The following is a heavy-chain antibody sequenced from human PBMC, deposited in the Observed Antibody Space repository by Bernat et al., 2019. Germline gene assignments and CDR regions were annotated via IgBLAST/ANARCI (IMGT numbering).Heavy chain of an antibody. CDR1: GFTFSSYE. CDR2: ISSSGSTI. D-gene: IGHD1-1*01. Sequence: EVQLVESGGGLVQPGGSLRLSCAASGFTFSSYEMNWVRQAPGKGLEWVSYISSSGSTIYYADSVKGRFTISRDNAKNSLYLQMNSLRAEDTAVYYCARVSQLGYYFDYWGQGTLVTVSS. CDR3: ARVSQLGYYFDY. J-gene: IGHJ4*02. V-gene: IGHV3-48*03.